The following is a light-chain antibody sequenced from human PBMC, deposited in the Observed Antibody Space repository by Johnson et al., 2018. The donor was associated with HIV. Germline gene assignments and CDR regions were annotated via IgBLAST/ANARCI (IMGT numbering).Light chain of an antibody. CDR2: ENN. J-gene: IGLJ1*01. CDR3: GTWDSGLGAVYV. Sequence: HSVLSQPPSVSAAPGQKVTISCSGSTFNIGNNYVSWYHHLPGAAPKLLIYENNKRPSGIHDRFSGSKSGTSATLGITGLQTGDEADYYCGTWDSGLGAVYVFGTGTKVTVL. CDR1: TFNIGNNY. V-gene: IGLV1-51*02.